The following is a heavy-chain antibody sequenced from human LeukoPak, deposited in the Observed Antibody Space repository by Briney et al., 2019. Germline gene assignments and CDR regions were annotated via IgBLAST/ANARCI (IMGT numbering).Heavy chain of an antibody. CDR1: GLTFNRYW. CDR3: ARLPLTERRHFEY. Sequence: PGGSLRLSCAASGLTFNRYWMSWVRQAPGKGLEWVANIKEDGREKYYIDSVKGRFTISRDNAKNSLYLQMNSLRADDTAVYFCARLPLTERRHFEYWGQGTLVTVSS. D-gene: IGHD5-24*01. CDR2: IKEDGREK. J-gene: IGHJ4*02. V-gene: IGHV3-7*05.